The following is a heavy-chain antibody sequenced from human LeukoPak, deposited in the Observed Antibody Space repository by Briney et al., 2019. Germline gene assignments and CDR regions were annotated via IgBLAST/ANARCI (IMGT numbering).Heavy chain of an antibody. J-gene: IGHJ6*03. CDR3: V. CDR1: GGSISSSSYY. V-gene: IGHV4-39*07. Sequence: SETLSLTCTVSGGSISSSSYYWGWIRQPPGKGLEWIGSIYYSGSTYYNPSLKSRVTISVDTSKNQFSLNLARALTVTDQPFMDVWGRGTTVTVSS. CDR2: IYYSGST. D-gene: IGHD4-17*01.